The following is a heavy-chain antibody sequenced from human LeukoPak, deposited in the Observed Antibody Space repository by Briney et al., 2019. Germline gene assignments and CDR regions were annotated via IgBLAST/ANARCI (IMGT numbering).Heavy chain of an antibody. J-gene: IGHJ3*01. CDR1: GFTFTTYA. V-gene: IGHV3-30*01. Sequence: GRSLRLSCAASGFTFTTYAMHWVRQAPGKGPEWVARISYDGSDKYCADSVKGRFTISRDDPKNTVFLQMNSLRLEDTATYYCTRPHTGTHGTFHFWGQGTVVTVSS. CDR3: TRPHTGTHGTFHF. CDR2: ISYDGSDK. D-gene: IGHD2/OR15-2a*01.